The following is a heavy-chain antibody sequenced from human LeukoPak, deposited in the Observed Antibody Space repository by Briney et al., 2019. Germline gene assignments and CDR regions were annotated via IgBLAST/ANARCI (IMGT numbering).Heavy chain of an antibody. CDR2: ISSSGSTI. CDR3: ASPSYSSGWYTFDY. CDR1: GFTFSSYE. Sequence: GGSLRLSCAASGFTFSSYEMNWVRQAPGKGLEWVSYISSSGSTIYYADSVKGRFTISRDNAKNSLYLQMNSLRAEDTAVYYCASPSYSSGWYTFDYWGQGTLVTVSP. J-gene: IGHJ4*02. D-gene: IGHD6-19*01. V-gene: IGHV3-48*03.